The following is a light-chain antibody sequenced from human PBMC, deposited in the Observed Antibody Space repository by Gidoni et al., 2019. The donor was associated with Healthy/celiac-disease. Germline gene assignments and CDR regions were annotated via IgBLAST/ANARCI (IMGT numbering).Light chain of an antibody. CDR3: QVWDSSSDHLV. V-gene: IGLV3-21*03. CDR2: DDS. CDR1: NLGSKS. J-gene: IGLJ2*01. Sequence: SYVLAQPPSVSVAPGKTARITCGGNNLGSKSVHWYQQKPGQAPVLVVYDDSDRPSGNPERFSGSNSGNTATLTISRVEAGDVADYYCQVWDSSSDHLVFGGGTKLTVL.